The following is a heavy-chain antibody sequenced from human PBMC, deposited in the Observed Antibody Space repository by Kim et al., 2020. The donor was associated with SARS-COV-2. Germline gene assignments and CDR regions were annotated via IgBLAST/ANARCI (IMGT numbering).Heavy chain of an antibody. D-gene: IGHD5-18*01. Sequence: GGSLRLSCAASGFTFEDYGLAWVRQVPGKGLEWVSSINWNGGNTNYVDSVKGRFTISRDNAKNSLYLQMKSLRAEDTAFYHCARGRDTTIEYNWFDPWGRGPLVIVSS. CDR1: GFTFEDYG. V-gene: IGHV3-20*01. CDR3: ARGRDTTIEYNWFDP. J-gene: IGHJ5*02. CDR2: INWNGGNT.